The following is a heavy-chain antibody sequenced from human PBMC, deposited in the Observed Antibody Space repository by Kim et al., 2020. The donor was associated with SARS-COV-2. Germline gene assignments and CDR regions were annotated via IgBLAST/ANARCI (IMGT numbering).Heavy chain of an antibody. Sequence: KSRGTISVDTSNNQFSLKLSSVTAADTAVYYCARNYDSSGYYLKSYYFDYWGQGTLVTVSS. CDR3: ARNYDSSGYYLKSYYFDY. V-gene: IGHV4-39*01. J-gene: IGHJ4*02. D-gene: IGHD3-22*01.